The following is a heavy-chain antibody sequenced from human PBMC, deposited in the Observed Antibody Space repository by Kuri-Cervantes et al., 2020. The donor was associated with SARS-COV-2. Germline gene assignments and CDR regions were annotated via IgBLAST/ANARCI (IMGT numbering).Heavy chain of an antibody. Sequence: GSLRLSCAVSGYSISSGYYWSWIRQPAGKGLEWIGRIYTSGSTNYNPSLKSRVTMSVDTSKNQFSLKLSSVTAADTAVYYFARDGVAAAGYGNPYYYYYMDVWGKGTTVTVSS. CDR1: GYSISSGYY. D-gene: IGHD6-13*01. CDR2: IYTSGST. CDR3: ARDGVAAAGYGNPYYYYYMDV. J-gene: IGHJ6*03. V-gene: IGHV4-4*07.